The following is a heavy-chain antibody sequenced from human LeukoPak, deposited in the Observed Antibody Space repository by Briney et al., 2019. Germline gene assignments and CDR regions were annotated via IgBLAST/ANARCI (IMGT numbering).Heavy chain of an antibody. V-gene: IGHV4-39*07. D-gene: IGHD6-6*01. CDR3: ARGQSSPYYYYGMDV. CDR2: INHSGST. CDR1: GGSVSSSSYY. J-gene: IGHJ6*02. Sequence: RPSETLSLTCTVSGGSVSSSSYYWSWIRQPPGKGLEWIGEINHSGSTNYNPSLKSRVTISVDTSKNQFSLKLSSVTAADTAVYYCARGQSSPYYYYGMDVWGQGTTVTVSS.